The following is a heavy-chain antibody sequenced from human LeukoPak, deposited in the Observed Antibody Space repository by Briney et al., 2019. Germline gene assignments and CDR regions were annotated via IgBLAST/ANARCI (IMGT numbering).Heavy chain of an antibody. CDR1: GDSISGSSYY. J-gene: IGHJ4*02. V-gene: IGHV4-39*01. CDR2: IYYSGST. Sequence: SETLSLTCAVSGDSISGSSYYWGWLREPPGKGLEWIGSIYYSGSTYYSPSLKSRVTISVDTSKNQFSLKLSSVTAADTAVYYCARGLNWGQGTLVTVSS. D-gene: IGHD3-22*01. CDR3: ARGLN.